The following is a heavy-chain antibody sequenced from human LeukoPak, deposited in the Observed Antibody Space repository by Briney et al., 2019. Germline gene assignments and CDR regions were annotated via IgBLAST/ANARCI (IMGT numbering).Heavy chain of an antibody. D-gene: IGHD2-2*01. J-gene: IGHJ6*02. Sequence: GASVTVSCKASGYTFTSYDINWVRQATGQGLEWMGWMNPNSGDTGYAQKFQGRVTMTRNTSISTAYMELSSLRSEDTAVYYCARDRYGVVPAHMSDKYYYYYGMDVWGQGTTVTVSS. CDR2: MNPNSGDT. CDR3: ARDRYGVVPAHMSDKYYYYYGMDV. V-gene: IGHV1-8*01. CDR1: GYTFTSYD.